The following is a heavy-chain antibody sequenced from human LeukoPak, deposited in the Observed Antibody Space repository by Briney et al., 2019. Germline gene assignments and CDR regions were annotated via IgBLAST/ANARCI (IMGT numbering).Heavy chain of an antibody. J-gene: IGHJ4*02. V-gene: IGHV1-8*01. CDR3: ARAIRTWESGYDSF. CDR1: GYTFTSYD. CDR2: MNPNSGNT. Sequence: GASVKVSCKASGYTFTSYDINWVRQATGQGLEWMGWMNPNSGNTGYAQKFQGRVTMTRNTSISTAYMELSSLRSEDTAVYYCARAIRTWESGYDSFGGQGTLVTVSS. D-gene: IGHD5-12*01.